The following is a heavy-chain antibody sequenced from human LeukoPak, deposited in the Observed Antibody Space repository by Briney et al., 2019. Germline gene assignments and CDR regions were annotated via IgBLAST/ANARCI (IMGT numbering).Heavy chain of an antibody. J-gene: IGHJ6*02. V-gene: IGHV4-59*08. D-gene: IGHD3-10*01. Sequence: PSETLSLTCTVSGASISSYYWSWIRQPPGKGLEWFGWIFYSGSTNYNPSLTSRVTISVDTSKNQFSLKLSSVTAADTAVYYCARQPNSGFYYAMDVWGQGTTVTVSS. CDR1: GASISSYY. CDR3: ARQPNSGFYYAMDV. CDR2: IFYSGST.